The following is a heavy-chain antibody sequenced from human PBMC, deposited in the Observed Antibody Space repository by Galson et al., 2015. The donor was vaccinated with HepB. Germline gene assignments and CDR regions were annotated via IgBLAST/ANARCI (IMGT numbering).Heavy chain of an antibody. J-gene: IGHJ5*02. Sequence: LSLTCTVSGGSISSSSYYWGWIRQPPGKGLEWIGRIYYSGSTYDNPSFKSRLTISVTTSKNQSSMKLSSVTAADTAVYYCARRISIIAVAGTLNWFDPWGQGTLVTVSS. CDR2: IYYSGST. CDR3: ARRISIIAVAGTLNWFDP. V-gene: IGHV4-39*01. D-gene: IGHD6-19*01. CDR1: GGSISSSSYY.